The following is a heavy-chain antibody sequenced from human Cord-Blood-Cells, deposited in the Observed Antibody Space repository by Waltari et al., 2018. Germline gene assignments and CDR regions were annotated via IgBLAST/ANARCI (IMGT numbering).Heavy chain of an antibody. CDR2: TYYRSKCYN. CDR1: GDSVSSNSAA. V-gene: IGHV6-1*01. J-gene: IGHJ2*01. Sequence: QVQLPQSGPGLVKPSQTLSLTCAISGDSVSSNSAAWNWIRQSQSRGIEWLGRTYYRSKCYNDYAVSVKSRITINPDTSKNQFSLQLNSVTPEDTAVYYCARDHCSSTSCYNYWYFDLWGRGTLVTVSS. CDR3: ARDHCSSTSCYNYWYFDL. D-gene: IGHD2-2*02.